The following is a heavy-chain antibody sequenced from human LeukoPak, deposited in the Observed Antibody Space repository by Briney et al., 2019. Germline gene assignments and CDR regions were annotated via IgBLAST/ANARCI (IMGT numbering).Heavy chain of an antibody. CDR2: INHSGST. CDR1: GGSFSGYY. J-gene: IGHJ4*02. D-gene: IGHD6-19*01. Sequence: SETLSLTCAVYGGSFSGYYWSWIRQPPGKGLEWIGEINHSGSTNYNPSLKSRVTISVDTSKNQFSLKLSSVTAADTAVYYCARRRRWLVIDYWGQGTLVTVSS. CDR3: ARRRRWLVIDY. V-gene: IGHV4-34*01.